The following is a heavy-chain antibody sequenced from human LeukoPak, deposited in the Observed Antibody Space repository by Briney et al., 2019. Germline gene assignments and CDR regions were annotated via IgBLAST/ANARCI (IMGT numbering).Heavy chain of an antibody. CDR3: ARDFYSSGWSTGD. Sequence: ASVKVSCKASGYTFTGYYMHRVRQAPGQGLEWMGRINPNSGGTNYAQKFQGRVTMTRDTSISTAYMELSRLRSDDTAVYYCARDFYSSGWSTGDWGQGTLVTVSS. CDR2: INPNSGGT. D-gene: IGHD6-19*01. CDR1: GYTFTGYY. V-gene: IGHV1-2*06. J-gene: IGHJ4*02.